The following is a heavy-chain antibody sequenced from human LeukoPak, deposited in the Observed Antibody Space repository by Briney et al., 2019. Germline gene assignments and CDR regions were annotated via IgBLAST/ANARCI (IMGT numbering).Heavy chain of an antibody. CDR1: GGSISSYY. CDR2: IYYSGST. Sequence: SETLSLTCTVSGGSISSYYWSWIRQPPGKGLEWIGYIYYSGSTNYNPSLKSRVTISVDTSKNQFSLKLSSVTAADTAVYYCARRRYCSSTSCYLYFDYWGQGTLVTVSS. CDR3: ARRRYCSSTSCYLYFDY. V-gene: IGHV4-59*12. J-gene: IGHJ4*02. D-gene: IGHD2-2*01.